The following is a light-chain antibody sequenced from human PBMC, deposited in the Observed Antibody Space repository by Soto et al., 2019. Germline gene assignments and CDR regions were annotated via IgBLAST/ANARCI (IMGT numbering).Light chain of an antibody. J-gene: IGKJ2*01. CDR2: NAS. CDR3: QQYSTSSPRYT. Sequence: EIVLTQSPGTLSLSPGERATLFCRASQSVRSNFLAWYQQKPGQAPRLLIYNASRRAAGIPDRFSGSGSGTDFTLTISRLEPEDFAVYYCQQYSTSSPRYTFGQGTKLEIK. CDR1: QSVRSNF. V-gene: IGKV3-20*01.